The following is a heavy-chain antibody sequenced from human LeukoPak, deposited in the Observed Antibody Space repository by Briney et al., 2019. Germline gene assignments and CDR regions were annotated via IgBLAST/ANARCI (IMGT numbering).Heavy chain of an antibody. V-gene: IGHV1-69*06. J-gene: IGHJ4*02. Sequence: ASVKVSCKASGGTFSSYAISWVRQAPGQGLEWMGGVIPIFGTANYAQKFQGRVTITADKSTSTAYMELSSLRSEDTAVYYCARDPNYHGAGSGVWVDYWGQGTLVTVSS. CDR1: GGTFSSYA. CDR2: VIPIFGTA. D-gene: IGHD3-10*01. CDR3: ARDPNYHGAGSGVWVDY.